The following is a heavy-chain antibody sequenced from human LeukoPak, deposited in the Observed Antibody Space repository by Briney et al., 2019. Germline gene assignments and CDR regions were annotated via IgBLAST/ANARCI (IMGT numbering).Heavy chain of an antibody. D-gene: IGHD6-19*01. V-gene: IGHV3-53*01. J-gene: IGHJ4*02. CDR2: IYSGGGT. CDR1: GFTVSSYY. Sequence: PGGSLRLSCAASGFTVSSYYMSWVRQAPGKGLEWVSVIYSGGGTYYADSVKGRFTISRDNSKNTQYLQMNSLRAEDTAVYYCAKWAIAVAGSVVGWGQGTLVTVSS. CDR3: AKWAIAVAGSVVG.